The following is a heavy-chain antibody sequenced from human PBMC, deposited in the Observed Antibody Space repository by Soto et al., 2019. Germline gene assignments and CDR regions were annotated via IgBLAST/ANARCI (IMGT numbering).Heavy chain of an antibody. J-gene: IGHJ4*02. V-gene: IGHV4-59*01. Sequence: QVQRQVSGPGVVKPSAPLSLTCTVSDGSISSYYWSWIRQPPGKGLDWLGYSFYTGSTNHNPSLKSRVTISLDMSTNQFSLRLSSVTAADTATYYCAKSRDGYNLNAIDDWGQGFLVTVSS. CDR3: AKSRDGYNLNAIDD. D-gene: IGHD5-12*01. CDR1: DGSISSYY. CDR2: SFYTGST.